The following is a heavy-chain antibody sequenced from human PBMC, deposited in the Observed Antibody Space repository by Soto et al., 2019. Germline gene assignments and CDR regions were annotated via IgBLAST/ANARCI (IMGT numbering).Heavy chain of an antibody. CDR3: TKYSGTSSTPAA. CDR1: GFTFSGSA. J-gene: IGHJ5*02. CDR2: VGIKAKSYAT. D-gene: IGHD1-26*01. Sequence: EVQLVESGGGLVQPGGSLKLSCAASGFTFSGSAMHWVRQASGKGLEWVGRVGIKAKSYATTYGASVKGRFTISRDDSKNTSFLQMNSLKIEDTAVYYCTKYSGTSSTPAALGQGTLVTVSS. V-gene: IGHV3-73*02.